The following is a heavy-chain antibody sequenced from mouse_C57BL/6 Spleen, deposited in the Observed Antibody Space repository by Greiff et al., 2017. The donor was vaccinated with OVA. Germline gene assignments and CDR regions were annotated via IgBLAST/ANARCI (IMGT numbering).Heavy chain of an antibody. CDR2: IWSDGST. J-gene: IGHJ3*01. V-gene: IGHV2-6*03. CDR1: GFSLTSYG. Sequence: QVHVKQSGPGLVAPSQSLSITCTVSGFSLTSYGVHWVRQPPGKGLEWLVVIWSDGSTTYNSALKSRLSISKDNSKSQVFLKMNSLQTDDTAMYYCAREDDYGGRFAYWGQGTLVTVSA. CDR3: AREDDYGGRFAY. D-gene: IGHD2-4*01.